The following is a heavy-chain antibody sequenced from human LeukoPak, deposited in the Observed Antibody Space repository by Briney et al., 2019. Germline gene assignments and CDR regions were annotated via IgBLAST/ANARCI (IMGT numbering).Heavy chain of an antibody. J-gene: IGHJ4*02. V-gene: IGHV3-23*01. D-gene: IGHD3-22*01. CDR3: AKTITMIVVVINYFDY. CDR1: GFTFSSYA. Sequence: PGGSLRLSCAASGFTFSSYAMSWVRQAPGKGLEWVSAISGSGGSTYYADSVKGRFTISRDNSKNTLYLQMNSLRAEDTAVYYCAKTITMIVVVINYFDYRGQGTLVTVSS. CDR2: ISGSGGST.